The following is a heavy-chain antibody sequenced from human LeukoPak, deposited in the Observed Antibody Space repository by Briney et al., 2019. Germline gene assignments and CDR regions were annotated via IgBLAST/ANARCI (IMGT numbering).Heavy chain of an antibody. J-gene: IGHJ4*02. Sequence: ASVQVSCKASGGTFSSYAISWVRQAPGQGLEWMGRIIPIFGTANYAQKFQGRVTITTGESTSTAYMELSSLRSEDTAVYYCARDAYCGGDCPFDYWGQGTLVTVSS. CDR1: GGTFSSYA. CDR3: ARDAYCGGDCPFDY. CDR2: IIPIFGTA. V-gene: IGHV1-69*05. D-gene: IGHD2-21*02.